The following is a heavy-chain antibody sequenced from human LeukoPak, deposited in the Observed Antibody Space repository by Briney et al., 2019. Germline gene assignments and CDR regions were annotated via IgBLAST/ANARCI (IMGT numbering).Heavy chain of an antibody. D-gene: IGHD2-15*01. CDR3: AREQRYCSGGSCYSGYFDY. CDR1: GFTFSSYS. CDR2: ISSSSSYI. V-gene: IGHV3-21*04. J-gene: IGHJ4*02. Sequence: PGGSLRLSCAASGFTFSSYSMNWVRQAPGKGLEWVSSISSSSSYIYYADSVKGRFTISRDNAKNSLYLQMNSLRAEDTAVYYCAREQRYCSGGSCYSGYFDYWGQGTLVTVSS.